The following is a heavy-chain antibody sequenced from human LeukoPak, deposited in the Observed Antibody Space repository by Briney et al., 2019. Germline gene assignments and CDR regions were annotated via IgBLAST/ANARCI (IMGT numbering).Heavy chain of an antibody. Sequence: GGSLRLSCAASGFTLSGYDIHWVRQAIGKGLDWVSGIGSAGDKYHAGPERGRFTISRENAENFVYLQMNGLRAEDTAIYYCVRAKRETSTRPWTSGMDVWGQGTTVTVSS. CDR1: GFTLSGYD. CDR2: IGSAGDK. CDR3: VRAKRETSTRPWTSGMDV. J-gene: IGHJ6*02. V-gene: IGHV3-13*01. D-gene: IGHD6-6*01.